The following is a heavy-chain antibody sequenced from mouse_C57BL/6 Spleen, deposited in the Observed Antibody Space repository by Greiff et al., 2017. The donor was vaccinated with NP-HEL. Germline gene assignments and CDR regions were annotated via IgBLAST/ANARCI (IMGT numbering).Heavy chain of an antibody. CDR2: IYPGSGNT. D-gene: IGHD1-1*01. CDR1: GYTFTDYY. J-gene: IGHJ4*01. CDR3: TTCVTTVVDYAMDY. Sequence: QVQLQQSGAELVRPGASVKLSCKASGYTFTDYYINWVKQRPGQGLEWIARIYPGSGNTYYNEKFKGKATLTAEKSSSTAYMQLSSLTSEDSAVYYCTTCVTTVVDYAMDYWGQGTSVTVSS. V-gene: IGHV1-76*01.